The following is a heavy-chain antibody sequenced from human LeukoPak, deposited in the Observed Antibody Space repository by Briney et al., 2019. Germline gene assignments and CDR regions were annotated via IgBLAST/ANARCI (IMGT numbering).Heavy chain of an antibody. CDR3: TTRLRNHFDY. V-gene: IGHV3-23*01. J-gene: IGHJ4*02. Sequence: QPGGSLRLSCVTSGFTFSSFTMNWVRQAPGKGLEWVSTISDGSRDTHYAGSVKGRFTISRDDSQNIVYLQMDSLRAEDTALYYCTTRLRNHFDYWGQGAQVTVSS. CDR1: GFTFSSFT. CDR2: ISDGSRDT. D-gene: IGHD5-12*01.